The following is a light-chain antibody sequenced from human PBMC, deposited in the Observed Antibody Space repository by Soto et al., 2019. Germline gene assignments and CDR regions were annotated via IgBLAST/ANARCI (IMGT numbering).Light chain of an antibody. CDR1: NSNIGTNY. J-gene: IGLJ1*01. Sequence: SVLTQPPSASGTPGQRVTISCAGGNSNIGTNYVYWYQHLPGATPKLLIYRNDHRPSGVPDRFSASKSGTSASLAINGLRSEDEANYYCAGWDDRLHGLVFATGTKVNVL. CDR2: RND. V-gene: IGLV1-47*01. CDR3: AGWDDRLHGLV.